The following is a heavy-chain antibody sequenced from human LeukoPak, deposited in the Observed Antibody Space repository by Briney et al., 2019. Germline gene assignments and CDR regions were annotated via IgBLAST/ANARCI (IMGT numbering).Heavy chain of an antibody. CDR2: ISSSSSTI. CDR1: GFTFSSYS. CDR3: ARDSSTLDY. Sequence: PGGSLRLSCAASGFTFSSYSMNWVRQAPGKGLEWVSYISSSSSTIYYADSVEGRFTISRDNAKNSLYLQMNSLRAEDTAVYYCARDSSTLDYWGQGTLVTVSS. V-gene: IGHV3-48*01. J-gene: IGHJ4*02. D-gene: IGHD6-19*01.